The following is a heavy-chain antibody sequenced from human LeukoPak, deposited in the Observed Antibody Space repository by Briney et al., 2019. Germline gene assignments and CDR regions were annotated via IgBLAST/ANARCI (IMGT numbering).Heavy chain of an antibody. V-gene: IGHV4-61*02. J-gene: IGHJ4*02. CDR3: ARARYGCSGGSCYSGFDY. CDR2: IYTSGST. D-gene: IGHD2-15*01. CDR1: GGSISSGSYY. Sequence: SETLSLTCTVSGGSISSGSYYWSWIRQPAGKGLEWIGRIYTSGSTNYNPSLKSRVTMSVDTSKNQFSLKLSSVTAAGTAVYYCARARYGCSGGSCYSGFDYWGQGTLVTVSS.